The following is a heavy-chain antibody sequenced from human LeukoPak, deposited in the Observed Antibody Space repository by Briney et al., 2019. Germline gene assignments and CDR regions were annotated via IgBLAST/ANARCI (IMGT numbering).Heavy chain of an antibody. CDR1: GYTFTGYY. D-gene: IGHD6-19*01. CDR3: ARSLLRSGMIAVAGQFDY. J-gene: IGHJ4*02. CDR2: INPNSGGT. Sequence: ASVKVSCKASGYTFTGYYMHWVRQAPGQGLEWMGWINPNSGGTNYAQKFQGRVTMTRDTSISTAYMELSRLRSDDTAVYYCARSLLRSGMIAVAGQFDYWGQGTLVTVSS. V-gene: IGHV1-2*02.